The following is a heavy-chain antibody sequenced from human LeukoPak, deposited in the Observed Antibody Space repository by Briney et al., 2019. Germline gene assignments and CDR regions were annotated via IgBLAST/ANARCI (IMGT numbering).Heavy chain of an antibody. Sequence: GGSLRLSCAASGFTFTSYAMSWVRQAPGQGLEWVAAISGSGANTYYADSVKGQFTFSRDNSKNTLYLQMNSLRAEDTAVYYCATDQGPYMWYFDYWGQGTLVTVSS. CDR1: GFTFTSYA. J-gene: IGHJ4*02. D-gene: IGHD2-21*01. CDR3: ATDQGPYMWYFDY. CDR2: ISGSGANT. V-gene: IGHV3-23*01.